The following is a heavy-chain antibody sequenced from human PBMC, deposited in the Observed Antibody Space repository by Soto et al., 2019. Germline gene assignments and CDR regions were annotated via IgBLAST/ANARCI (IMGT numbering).Heavy chain of an antibody. J-gene: IGHJ4*02. CDR3: ARVVVVVVAASYYFDY. V-gene: IGHV4-38-2*01. D-gene: IGHD2-15*01. CDR2: IYHSGST. Sequence: SETLSLTCAVSGYSISSGYYWGWIRQPPGKGLEWIGSIYHSGSTYYDPSLKSRVTISVDTSKNQFSLKLSSVTAADTAVYYCARVVVVVVAASYYFDYWGQGTLVTVSS. CDR1: GYSISSGYY.